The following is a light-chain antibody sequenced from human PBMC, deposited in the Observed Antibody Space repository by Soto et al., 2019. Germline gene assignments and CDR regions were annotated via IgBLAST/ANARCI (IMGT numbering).Light chain of an antibody. J-gene: IGKJ2*01. Sequence: EIVMTQSPATLSVSPGGSATLSCRASQHVSSNFAWYRQKPGQAPTLLIYRASTRAPGVPARFSGSGSGTEFTLTISSLHSEDFAVYFCQQYNKWPYTFGQGTKLEIK. CDR2: RAS. CDR3: QQYNKWPYT. CDR1: QHVSSN. V-gene: IGKV3-15*01.